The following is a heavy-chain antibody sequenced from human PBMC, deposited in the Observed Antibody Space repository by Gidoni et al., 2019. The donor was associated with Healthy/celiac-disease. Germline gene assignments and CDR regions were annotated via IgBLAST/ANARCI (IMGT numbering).Heavy chain of an antibody. D-gene: IGHD3-16*01. V-gene: IGHV4-59*01. CDR3: ARRGSAFDI. Sequence: QVHLQESGPTLVKPLETPSRTRTVSGGSISSYYWSWIRQPPGKGLEWIGYIYYSGSTNYNPSLKSRVTISVDTSKNQFSLKLSSVTAADTAVYYCARRGSAFDIWGQGTMVTVSS. J-gene: IGHJ3*02. CDR1: GGSISSYY. CDR2: IYYSGST.